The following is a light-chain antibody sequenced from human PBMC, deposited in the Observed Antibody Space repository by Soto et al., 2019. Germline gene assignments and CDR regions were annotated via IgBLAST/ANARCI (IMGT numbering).Light chain of an antibody. J-gene: IGKJ5*01. CDR3: QQYYSYPIT. CDR1: QGISSY. Sequence: AIRMTQSPSSFSASTGVRVTITCRASQGISSYLAWYQQKPGKAPKLLIYAASTLQSGVPSRFSGSGSGTDFTLTISCLQSEDFATCYCQQYYSYPITFGQGTRLEIK. V-gene: IGKV1-8*01. CDR2: AAS.